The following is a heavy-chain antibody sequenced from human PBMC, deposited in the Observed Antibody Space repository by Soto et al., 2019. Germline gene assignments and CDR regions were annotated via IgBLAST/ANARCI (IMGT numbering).Heavy chain of an antibody. CDR1: GGAISSGGYY. J-gene: IGHJ4*02. CDR3: ARDQALIDY. Sequence: SETLSLTCTVSGGAISSGGYYWSWIRQHPKKGLEWIGYVYYSGNTYYNPSLKSRLSISVDTSKNQFSLKLTSVTVADTAGYLCARDQALIDYWGQGTLVTVSS. V-gene: IGHV4-31*02. CDR2: VYYSGNT.